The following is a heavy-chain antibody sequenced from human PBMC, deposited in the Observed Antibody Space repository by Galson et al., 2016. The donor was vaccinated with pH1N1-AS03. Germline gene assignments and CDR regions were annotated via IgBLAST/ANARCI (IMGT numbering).Heavy chain of an antibody. CDR2: ISGSGGST. D-gene: IGHD5-12*01. Sequence: SLRLSCAASGFTFSSYAMSWVRQAPGKGLEWVSAISGSGGSTYYADSVKGRFTISRDKSKNTLHLQMNSLRAEDTAVYYCAKSKDMAATAGAYWGQGTLVTASS. CDR3: AKSKDMAATAGAY. J-gene: IGHJ4*02. V-gene: IGHV3-23*01. CDR1: GFTFSSYA.